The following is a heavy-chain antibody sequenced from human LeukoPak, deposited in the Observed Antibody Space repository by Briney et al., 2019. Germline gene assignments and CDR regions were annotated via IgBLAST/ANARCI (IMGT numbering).Heavy chain of an antibody. J-gene: IGHJ1*01. V-gene: IGHV3-30-3*01. CDR3: ARDVSDTVVVVAATLTYFQH. CDR2: ISYDGSNK. CDR1: GFTFSSYA. D-gene: IGHD2-15*01. Sequence: GRSLRLSCAASGFTFSSYAMHWVRQAPGKGLEWVAVISYDGSNKYYADSVKGRFTISRDNSKNTLYLQMNSLRAEDTAVYYCARDVSDTVVVVAATLTYFQHWGQGTLVTVSS.